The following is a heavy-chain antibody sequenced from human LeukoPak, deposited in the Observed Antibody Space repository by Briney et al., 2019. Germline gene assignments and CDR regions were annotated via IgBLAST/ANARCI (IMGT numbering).Heavy chain of an antibody. CDR2: IWYDGSNK. J-gene: IGHJ2*01. CDR3: AKVSSGVALSNWYFDL. Sequence: GGSLRLSCAASGFTFSSYGMHWVRQAPGKGLEWVAVIWYDGSNKYYADSVKGRFIISRDNSKSTVYLQMNSLRDEDTAVYYCAKVSSGVALSNWYFDLWGRGTQVTVSS. V-gene: IGHV3-33*06. D-gene: IGHD6-19*01. CDR1: GFTFSSYG.